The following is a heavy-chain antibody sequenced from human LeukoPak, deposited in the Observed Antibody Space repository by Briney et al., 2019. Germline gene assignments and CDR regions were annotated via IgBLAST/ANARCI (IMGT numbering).Heavy chain of an antibody. CDR1: GGSVSDYY. CDR3: ASRKLGNDY. Sequence: AETLSLTCTISGGSVSDYYWSWIRQSPGKGLEWIGYIYHTGSTSYSPSLKSRVTISADTSQNQFSLKLSSVTAADTAVYYCASRKLGNDYWGQGTLVTVSS. D-gene: IGHD7-27*01. V-gene: IGHV4-59*02. CDR2: IYHTGST. J-gene: IGHJ4*02.